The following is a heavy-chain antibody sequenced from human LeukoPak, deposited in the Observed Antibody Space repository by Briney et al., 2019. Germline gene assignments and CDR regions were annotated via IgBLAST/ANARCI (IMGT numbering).Heavy chain of an antibody. J-gene: IGHJ4*02. D-gene: IGHD6-19*01. CDR3: AVRQQWLGVDY. CDR2: IYYSGST. CDR1: GGSISSGGYY. V-gene: IGHV4-31*03. Sequence: SETLSLTYTVSGGSISSGGYYWSWIRQHPGKGLEWVGYIYYSGSTYYNPSLKSRVTISVDTSENQFSLKLSSVTAADTAVYYCAVRQQWLGVDYWGQGTLVTVSS.